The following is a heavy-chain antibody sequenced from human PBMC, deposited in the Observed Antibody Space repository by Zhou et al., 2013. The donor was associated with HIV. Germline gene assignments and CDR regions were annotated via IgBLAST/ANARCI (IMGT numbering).Heavy chain of an antibody. Sequence: QVQLVQSGAEVKKPGSSVKVSCKASGGTFSSYAISWVRQAPGQGLEWMGGIIPIFGTANYAQKFQGRVTITADESTSTAYMELSSLRSEDTAVYYCARGRHSSSWSYYYYGMDVWGQGTTVTVSS. V-gene: IGHV1-69*12. D-gene: IGHD6-6*01. J-gene: IGHJ6*02. CDR1: GGTFSSYA. CDR3: ARGRHSSSWSYYYYGMDV. CDR2: IIPIFGTA.